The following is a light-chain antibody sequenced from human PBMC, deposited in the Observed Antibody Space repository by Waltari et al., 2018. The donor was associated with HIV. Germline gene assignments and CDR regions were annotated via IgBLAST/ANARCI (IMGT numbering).Light chain of an antibody. V-gene: IGKV3-11*01. CDR1: QSVSSY. J-gene: IGKJ5*01. CDR3: QQRSNWPIT. Sequence: ELVLTQSPATLSLSPGDRATRSCRASQSVSSYLAWYQQKPGQAPRLLIYDASNRATGIPARFSGSGSGTDFTLTISSLEPEDFAVYYCQQRSNWPITFGQGTRLEIK. CDR2: DAS.